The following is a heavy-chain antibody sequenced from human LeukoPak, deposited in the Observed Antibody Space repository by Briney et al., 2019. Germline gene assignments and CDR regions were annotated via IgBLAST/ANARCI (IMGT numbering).Heavy chain of an antibody. CDR2: IYPGDSDT. J-gene: IGHJ6*02. Sequence: GESLKISCKGSGYSFTSYWIGWVRQMPGKGLEWMGIIYPGDSDTRYSPSFQGRVTISADKSISTAYLQWSSLKASDTAMYYCAGGGGGNSEYYYYYGMDVWGQGTTVTVSS. V-gene: IGHV5-51*01. CDR1: GYSFTSYW. CDR3: AGGGGGNSEYYYYYGMDV. D-gene: IGHD4-23*01.